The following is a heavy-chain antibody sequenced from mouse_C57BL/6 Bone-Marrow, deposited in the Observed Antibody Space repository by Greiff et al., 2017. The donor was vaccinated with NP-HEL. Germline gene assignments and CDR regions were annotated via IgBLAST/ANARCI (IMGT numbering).Heavy chain of an antibody. CDR3: ARPHYGYYAMDY. Sequence: EVQLQQSGPELVKPGASVKIPCKASGYTFTDYNMDWVKQSHGKSLEWIGDINPNNGGTIYNQKFKGKATLTVDKSSSTAYMELRSLTSEDTAVYYCARPHYGYYAMDYWGQGTSVTVSS. CDR2: INPNNGGT. J-gene: IGHJ4*01. V-gene: IGHV1-18*01. CDR1: GYTFTDYN. D-gene: IGHD1-1*02.